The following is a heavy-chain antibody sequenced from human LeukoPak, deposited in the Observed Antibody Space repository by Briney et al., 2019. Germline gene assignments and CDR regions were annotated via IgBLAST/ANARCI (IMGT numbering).Heavy chain of an antibody. D-gene: IGHD1-26*01. V-gene: IGHV3-30-3*01. J-gene: IGHJ4*02. CDR2: ISYDGSNK. CDR1: GFTFSSYA. Sequence: PGGSLRLSCAASGFTFSSYAMHWVRQAPGKGLEWVAVISYDGSNKYYADSVKGRFTISRDNSKNTLYLQMNSLRAEDTAVYYCARDKVGAYYFDYWGQGTLVTASS. CDR3: ARDKVGAYYFDY.